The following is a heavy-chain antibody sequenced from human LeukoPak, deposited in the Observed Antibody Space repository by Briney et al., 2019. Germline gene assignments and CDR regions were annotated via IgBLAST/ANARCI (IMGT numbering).Heavy chain of an antibody. CDR1: GYTFTSYY. J-gene: IGHJ6*02. Sequence: ASVKVSCKASGYTFTSYYMHWVRQAPGQGLEWMGIINPSGGSTSYAQKFQGRVTMTRDTSTSTVYMELSSLRSEDTAVYYCAVPGRGDYGSSYYYYGMDVWGQGTTVTVSS. CDR3: AVPGRGDYGSSYYYYGMDV. D-gene: IGHD4-17*01. V-gene: IGHV1-46*01. CDR2: INPSGGST.